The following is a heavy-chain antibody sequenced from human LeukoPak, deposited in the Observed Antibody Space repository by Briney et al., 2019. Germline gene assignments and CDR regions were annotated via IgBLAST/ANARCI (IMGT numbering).Heavy chain of an antibody. Sequence: GGSLRLSCAASGFNFNKYWLTWVRQXPGXXXXXXANINQDDSQIYYLESVEGRFTISRDNAKNSLHLQMNSLRVEDTAVYYCARGYYYSGTYYLSFFDCWGQGTLVTVSS. CDR2: INQDDSQI. J-gene: IGHJ4*02. V-gene: IGHV3-7*01. CDR1: GFNFNKYW. D-gene: IGHD3-10*01. CDR3: ARGYYYSGTYYLSFFDC.